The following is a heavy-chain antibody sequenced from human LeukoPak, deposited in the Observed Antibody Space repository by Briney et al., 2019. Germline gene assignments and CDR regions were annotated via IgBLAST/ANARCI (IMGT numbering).Heavy chain of an antibody. Sequence: GGSLRLSCAASAFTFSTYWMSWVRQAPGKGLEWVANIKQDGSEKYYVDSVKGRFTISRDNVKDSLYLQMNSLRAEDTAVYYCARARFSYGHYYFDYWGQGTLVTVSS. CDR3: ARARFSYGHYYFDY. CDR2: IKQDGSEK. J-gene: IGHJ4*02. V-gene: IGHV3-7*04. D-gene: IGHD5-18*01. CDR1: AFTFSTYW.